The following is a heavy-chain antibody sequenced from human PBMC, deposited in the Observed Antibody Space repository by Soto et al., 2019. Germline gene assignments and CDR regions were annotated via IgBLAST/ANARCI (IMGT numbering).Heavy chain of an antibody. CDR1: GFGFTFSTSA. CDR2: FRESGGTT. V-gene: IGHV3-23*01. J-gene: IGHJ4*01. CDR3: AKDSHWASISPTHDY. Sequence: VQLSESGGGLVQPGGSLRLSCSASGFGFTFSTSAMSWVRQAPGKGLEWVSTFRESGGTTHYANSVKGRFTSSRDTSKNMLYLQMNSLRAEDTAIYFCAKDSHWASISPTHDYWGNGTLVTVSS. D-gene: IGHD6-6*01.